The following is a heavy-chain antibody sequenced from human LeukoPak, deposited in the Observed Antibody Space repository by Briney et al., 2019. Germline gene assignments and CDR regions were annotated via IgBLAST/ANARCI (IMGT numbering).Heavy chain of an antibody. Sequence: SQTPSLTCAISGDSVSSNSAAWNWIRQSPSRGLEWLGRTYYRSKWYNDYAVSVKSRITINPDTSKNQFSLQLNSVTPEDTAVYYCARGIVGAKNYYYYMDVWGKGTTVTVSS. CDR2: TYYRSKWYN. J-gene: IGHJ6*03. CDR3: ARGIVGAKNYYYYMDV. D-gene: IGHD1-26*01. CDR1: GDSVSSNSAA. V-gene: IGHV6-1*01.